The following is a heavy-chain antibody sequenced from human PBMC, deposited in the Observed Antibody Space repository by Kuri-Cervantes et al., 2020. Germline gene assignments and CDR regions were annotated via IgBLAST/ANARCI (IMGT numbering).Heavy chain of an antibody. CDR3: AKDLISRFHWFDP. CDR1: GFTVSSNY. J-gene: IGHJ5*02. D-gene: IGHD3-3*01. V-gene: IGHV3-30*18. Sequence: LTCAASGFTVSSNYMSWVRQAPGKGLEWVAVISYDGSNKYYADSVKGRFTISRDNSKNTLYLQMNSLRAEDTAVYYCAKDLISRFHWFDPWGQGTLVTVSS. CDR2: ISYDGSNK.